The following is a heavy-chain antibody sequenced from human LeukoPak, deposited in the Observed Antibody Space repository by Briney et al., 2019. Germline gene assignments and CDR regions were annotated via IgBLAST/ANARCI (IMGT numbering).Heavy chain of an antibody. V-gene: IGHV3-30*02. Sequence: GGSLRLSCEASGFTFSAYAVHWVRQAPGRGLEWVAFIRLDGSDKYYADSVKGRFTISRDNSKNTLYLQMNSLRPEDTAVYYCAKDRSYYDSGGFRNFDYWGQGTLVTVSS. CDR1: GFTFSAYA. CDR2: IRLDGSDK. CDR3: AKDRSYYDSGGFRNFDY. J-gene: IGHJ4*02. D-gene: IGHD3-22*01.